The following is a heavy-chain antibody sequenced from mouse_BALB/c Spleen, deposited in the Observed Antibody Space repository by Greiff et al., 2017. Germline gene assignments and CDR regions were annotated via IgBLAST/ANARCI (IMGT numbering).Heavy chain of an antibody. CDR1: GFNIKDTY. D-gene: IGHD1-1*01. Sequence: VQLQQSGAELVKPGASVKLSCTASGFNIKDTYMHWVKQRPEQGLEWIGRIDPANGNTKYDPKFQGKATITADTSSNTAYLQLSSLTSEDTAVYYCARDHGSSYRFAYWGQGTLVTVSA. CDR2: IDPANGNT. J-gene: IGHJ3*01. CDR3: ARDHGSSYRFAY. V-gene: IGHV14-3*02.